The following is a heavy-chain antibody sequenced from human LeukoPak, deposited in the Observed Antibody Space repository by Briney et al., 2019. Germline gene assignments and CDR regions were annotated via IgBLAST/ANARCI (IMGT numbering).Heavy chain of an antibody. CDR1: GASISSYY. CDR3: GRSGRYRPSDL. D-gene: IGHD1-26*01. CDR2: TRNKANSYTT. Sequence: LSLICTVSGASISSYYWSWIRQAPGKGLEWVGRTRNKANSYTTEYAASVKGRFTISRDDPKNLLYLQMNSLKSEDTAVYYCGRSGRYRPSDLWGQGTLVTVSS. V-gene: IGHV3-72*01. J-gene: IGHJ5*02.